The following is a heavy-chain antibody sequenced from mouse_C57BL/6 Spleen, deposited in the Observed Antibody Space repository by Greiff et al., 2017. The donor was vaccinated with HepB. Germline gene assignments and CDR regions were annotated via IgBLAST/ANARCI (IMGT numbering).Heavy chain of an antibody. J-gene: IGHJ1*03. CDR3: TRCYGSSHWYFDV. V-gene: IGHV1-15*01. Sequence: VKLQQSGAELVRPGASVTLSCKASGYTFTDYEMHWVKQTPVHGLEWIGAIDPETGGTAYNQKFKGKAILTADKSSSTAYMELRSLTSEDSAVYYCTRCYGSSHWYFDVWGTGTTVTVSS. CDR1: GYTFTDYE. D-gene: IGHD1-1*01. CDR2: IDPETGGT.